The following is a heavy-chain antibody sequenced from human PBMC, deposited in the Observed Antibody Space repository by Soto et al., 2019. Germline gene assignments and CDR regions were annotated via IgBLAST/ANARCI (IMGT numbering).Heavy chain of an antibody. V-gene: IGHV4-31*03. J-gene: IGHJ4*02. CDR1: GGSISSGGYY. Sequence: SETLSLTCTVSGGSISSGGYYWSWIRQHPGKGLEWIGYIYYSGSTYYNPSLKSRVTISVDTSKNQFSLKLSSVTAADTAVYYFARYCSGGSCSTSFDYWGQGTLVTVSS. CDR3: ARYCSGGSCSTSFDY. CDR2: IYYSGST. D-gene: IGHD2-15*01.